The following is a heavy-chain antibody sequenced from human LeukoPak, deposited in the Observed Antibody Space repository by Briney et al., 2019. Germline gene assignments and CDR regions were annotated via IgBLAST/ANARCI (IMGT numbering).Heavy chain of an antibody. D-gene: IGHD3-22*01. CDR3: ARDRDDCSSTSCSRGYYYDSSGYLL. J-gene: IGHJ4*02. V-gene: IGHV3-7*01. Sequence: GGSLRLSCAASGFTFSTYTMNWVRQAPGKGLEWVAVIKQDGTEKYYVDSVKGRFTISRDNAKNSLYLQMNSLRAEDTAVYYCARDRDDCSSTSCSRGYYYDSSGYLLWGQGTLVTVSS. CDR2: IKQDGTEK. CDR1: GFTFSTYT.